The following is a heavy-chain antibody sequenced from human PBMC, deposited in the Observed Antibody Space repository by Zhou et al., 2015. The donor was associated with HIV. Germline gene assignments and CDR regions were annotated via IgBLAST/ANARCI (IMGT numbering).Heavy chain of an antibody. CDR2: IIPIFGTA. D-gene: IGHD3-10*01. J-gene: IGHJ6*02. CDR3: ASAFGPYYGSGSYSYGMDV. V-gene: IGHV1-69*01. Sequence: QVQLVQSGAEVKKPGSSVKVSCKASGGTFSSYAISWVRQAPGQGLEWMGGIIPIFGTANYAQKFQGRVTITADESTSTAYMELSSLRSEDTAVYYCASAFGPYYGSGSYSYGMDVWGQGTTVTVSS. CDR1: GGTFSSYA.